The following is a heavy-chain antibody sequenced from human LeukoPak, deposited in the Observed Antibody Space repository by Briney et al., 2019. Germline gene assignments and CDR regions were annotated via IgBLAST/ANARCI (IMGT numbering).Heavy chain of an antibody. CDR3: AKDSVVVAGLVNYFDY. V-gene: IGHV3-21*04. Sequence: GGSLRLSCAASGFTFSRYNMNWVRQAPGKGLEWVSSISSSSSYIYYADSVKGRFTISRDNSKNTLYLQMKSLRAEDTAVYFCAKDSVVVAGLVNYFDYWGQGTLVTVSS. D-gene: IGHD6-19*01. CDR2: ISSSSSYI. J-gene: IGHJ4*02. CDR1: GFTFSRYN.